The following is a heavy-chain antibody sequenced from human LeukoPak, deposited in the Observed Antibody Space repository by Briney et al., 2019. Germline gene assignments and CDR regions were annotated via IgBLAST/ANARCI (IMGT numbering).Heavy chain of an antibody. J-gene: IGHJ1*01. Sequence: ASVNVSCKASGYTFTGFCTHWVRQAPGQGLEWMGWLNPNSGGTNYAQNFQGRVTMTRDTSISTGYLELSRLRSDDTAVYYCARDLDNYSGSGSYYNGDPLFQHWGQGTLVTVSS. V-gene: IGHV1-2*02. CDR1: GYTFTGFC. CDR3: ARDLDNYSGSGSYYNGDPLFQH. CDR2: LNPNSGGT. D-gene: IGHD3-10*01.